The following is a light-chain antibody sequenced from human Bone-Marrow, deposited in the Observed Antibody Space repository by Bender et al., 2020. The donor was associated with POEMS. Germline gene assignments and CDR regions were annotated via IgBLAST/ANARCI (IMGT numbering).Light chain of an antibody. CDR3: CSYAGINNFV. V-gene: IGLV2-8*01. CDR1: TNDVGRYDY. CDR2: EVS. Sequence: QSALTQPPSASGSPGQSVTISCTGTTNDVGRYDYVSWYQQHPGQAPKLIIYEVSNRPSGVPDRFSGSKSGNTASLTVSGLQTEDEADYYCCSYAGINNFVFGTGTKVTVL. J-gene: IGLJ1*01.